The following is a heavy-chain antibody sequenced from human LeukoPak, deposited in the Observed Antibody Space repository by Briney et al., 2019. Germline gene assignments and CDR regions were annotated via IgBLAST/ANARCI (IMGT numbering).Heavy chain of an antibody. CDR3: ARVVVVPAATNYYYGMDV. V-gene: IGHV3-66*01. Sequence: GGSLRLSCAASGFTVSSNYMSWVRQAPGKGLEWVSVIYSGGSTYYADSVKGRSTISRDNSKNTLYLQMNSLRAEDTAVYYCARVVVVPAATNYYYGMDVWGQGTTVTVSS. J-gene: IGHJ6*02. CDR2: IYSGGST. CDR1: GFTVSSNY. D-gene: IGHD2-2*01.